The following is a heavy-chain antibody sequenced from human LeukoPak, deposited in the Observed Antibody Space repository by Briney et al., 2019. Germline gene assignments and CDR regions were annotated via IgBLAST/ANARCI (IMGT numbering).Heavy chain of an antibody. D-gene: IGHD1-26*01. V-gene: IGHV4-59*08. J-gene: IGHJ3*02. CDR2: IYYSGST. Sequence: SETLSLTCTVSGGSISIYYWSWIRQPPGKGLEWIGYIYYSGSTNYNPSLKSRVTISVDTSKNQFSLKLSSVTAADTAVYYCAEGATNAFDIWGQGTMVTVSS. CDR3: AEGATNAFDI. CDR1: GGSISIYY.